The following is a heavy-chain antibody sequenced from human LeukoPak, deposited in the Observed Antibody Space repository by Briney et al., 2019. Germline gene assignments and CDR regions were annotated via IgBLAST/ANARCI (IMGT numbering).Heavy chain of an antibody. CDR1: GYTFTSYG. Sequence: ASVKVSCKASGYTFTSYGISWVRQAPGQGLEWMGWISAYNGNTNYAQKLQGRVTMTTDTSTSTAYMELWSLRSDDTAVYYCARDRGIAVAGNWFDPWGQGTLVTVSS. CDR3: ARDRGIAVAGNWFDP. CDR2: ISAYNGNT. V-gene: IGHV1-18*01. J-gene: IGHJ5*02. D-gene: IGHD6-19*01.